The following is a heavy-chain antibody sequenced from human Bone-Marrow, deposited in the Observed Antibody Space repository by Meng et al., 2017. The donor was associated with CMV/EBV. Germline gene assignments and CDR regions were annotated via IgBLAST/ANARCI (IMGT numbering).Heavy chain of an antibody. CDR2: IYYSGST. V-gene: IGHV4-59*01. D-gene: IGHD3-3*01. Sequence: SETLSLTCTVPGGSISSYYWSWIRQPPGKGLEWIGYIYYSGSTNYNPSLKSRVTISVDTSKNQFSLKLSSVTAADTAVYYCASSRWSGYYINYYYGTDVWGQGTTVTVSS. CDR1: GGSISSYY. CDR3: ASSRWSGYYINYYYGTDV. J-gene: IGHJ6*02.